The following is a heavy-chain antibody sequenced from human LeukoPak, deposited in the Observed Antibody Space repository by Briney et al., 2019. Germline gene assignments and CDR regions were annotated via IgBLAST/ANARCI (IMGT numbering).Heavy chain of an antibody. CDR1: GGSISSYY. J-gene: IGHJ3*02. Sequence: PSETLSLTCTVSGGSISSYYWSWIRQPPGKGLEWIGYIYYSGSTNYNPSLKSRVTISVDTSKNQFSLKLSSVTAADTAVYYCARDQSVAGLDAFDIWGQGTMVTVSS. CDR3: ARDQSVAGLDAFDI. V-gene: IGHV4-59*01. CDR2: IYYSGST. D-gene: IGHD6-19*01.